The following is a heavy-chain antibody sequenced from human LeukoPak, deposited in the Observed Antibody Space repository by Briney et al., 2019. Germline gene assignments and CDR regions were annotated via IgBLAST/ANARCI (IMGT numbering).Heavy chain of an antibody. V-gene: IGHV3-66*01. Sequence: GGSLRLSCAASGFTVSRNYMSWVRQAPGKGLEWVSVIYSGGSTYYADSVKGRFTISRDNSKNTLYLQMNSLRAEDTAVYYCARAGPSSSWHQLDYWGQGTLVTVSS. CDR3: ARAGPSSSWHQLDY. CDR2: IYSGGST. CDR1: GFTVSRNY. D-gene: IGHD6-13*01. J-gene: IGHJ4*02.